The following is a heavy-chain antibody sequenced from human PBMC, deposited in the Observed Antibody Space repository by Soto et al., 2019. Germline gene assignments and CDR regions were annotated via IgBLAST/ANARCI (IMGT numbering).Heavy chain of an antibody. D-gene: IGHD3-16*02. CDR3: ARGRGPYYDYIWGSYREPWYFDY. CDR1: GGSFSGYY. J-gene: IGHJ4*02. Sequence: QVQLQQWGAGLLKPSETLSLTCAVYGGSFSGYYWSWIRQPPGKGLEWIGEINHSGSTNYNPSLKGRVTISVDTSKNQFSLKLSSVTAADTAVYYCARGRGPYYDYIWGSYREPWYFDYWGQGTLVTVSS. V-gene: IGHV4-34*01. CDR2: INHSGST.